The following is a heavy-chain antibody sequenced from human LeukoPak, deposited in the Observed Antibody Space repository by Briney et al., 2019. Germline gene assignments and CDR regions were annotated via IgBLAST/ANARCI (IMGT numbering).Heavy chain of an antibody. J-gene: IGHJ5*02. D-gene: IGHD3-16*02. Sequence: ASVKVSRKASGYTFTSYDINWVRQATGQGLEWMGWMNPNSGNTGYAQKFQGRVTMTRNTSISTAYMELSSLRSEDTAVYYCARGPVARLGELSLRFDPWGQGTLVTVSS. CDR1: GYTFTSYD. CDR3: ARGPVARLGELSLRFDP. V-gene: IGHV1-8*01. CDR2: MNPNSGNT.